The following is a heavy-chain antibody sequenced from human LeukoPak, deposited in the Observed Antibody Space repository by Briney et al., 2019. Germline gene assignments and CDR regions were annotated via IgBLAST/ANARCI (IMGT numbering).Heavy chain of an antibody. Sequence: KPSETLSLTCTVSGGSISSGDYYWSWIRQPPGKGLEWIGYIYYSGSTYYNPSLKSRVTISVDTSKNQFSLKLSSVTAADTAVYYCAGDTRLWFGALLYGMDVWGQGTTVTVSS. V-gene: IGHV4-30-4*01. D-gene: IGHD3-10*01. CDR1: GGSISSGDYY. J-gene: IGHJ6*02. CDR2: IYYSGST. CDR3: AGDTRLWFGALLYGMDV.